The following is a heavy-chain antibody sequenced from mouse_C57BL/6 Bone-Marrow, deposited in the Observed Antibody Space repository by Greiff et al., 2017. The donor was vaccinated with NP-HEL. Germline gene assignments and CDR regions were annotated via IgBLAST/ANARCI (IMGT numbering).Heavy chain of an antibody. J-gene: IGHJ3*01. CDR1: GFSLTSYG. Sequence: VQVVESGPGLVAPSQSLSITCTVSGFSLTSYGVHWVRQPPGKGLEWLVVIWSDGSTTYNSALKSRLSISKDNSKSQVFLKMNSLQTDDTAMYYCARGPYYYGSSPWFAYWGQGTLVTVSA. D-gene: IGHD1-1*01. CDR3: ARGPYYYGSSPWFAY. CDR2: IWSDGST. V-gene: IGHV2-6*03.